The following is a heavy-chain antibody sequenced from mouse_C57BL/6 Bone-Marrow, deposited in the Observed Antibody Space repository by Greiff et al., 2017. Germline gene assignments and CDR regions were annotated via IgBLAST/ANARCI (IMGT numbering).Heavy chain of an antibody. CDR3: ARHEYYYGSSYFYYFDY. CDR2: FYPGSGSI. V-gene: IGHV1-62-2*01. Sequence: VQLQQSGAELVKPGASVKLSCKASGYTFTEYTIHWVKQRSGQGLEWIGWFYPGSGSIKYNEKFKDKATLTADKSSSTVYMELSRLTSEDSAVYFCARHEYYYGSSYFYYFDYWGQGTTLTVSS. CDR1: GYTFTEYT. J-gene: IGHJ2*01. D-gene: IGHD1-1*01.